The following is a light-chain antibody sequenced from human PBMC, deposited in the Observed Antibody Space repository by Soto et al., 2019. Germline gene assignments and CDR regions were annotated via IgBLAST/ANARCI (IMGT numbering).Light chain of an antibody. CDR3: QQRSNWLIS. V-gene: IGKV3-11*01. CDR1: QSVSGY. CDR2: DGS. Sequence: EIVLTQSPATVSLTPEERATLSCSASQSVSGYLAWYQQKPGQAPRLLIYDGSHRAAGIPSRFSGSGSGTDFTLTISGLEPEDFAVYYCQQRSNWLISFGPGTKVDI. J-gene: IGKJ3*01.